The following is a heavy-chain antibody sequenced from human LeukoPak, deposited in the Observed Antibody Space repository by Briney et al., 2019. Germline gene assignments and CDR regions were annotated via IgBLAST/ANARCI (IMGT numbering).Heavy chain of an antibody. CDR2: IKSKTDGGTT. V-gene: IGHV3-15*01. Sequence: PGGSLRLSCAASGFTFSNAWMSWVRQAPGKGPEWVGRIKSKTDGGTTDYAAPVKGRFTISRDDSKNTLYLQMNSLKTEDTAVYYCTTGPYSSGWSSDYWGQGTLVTVSS. CDR3: TTGPYSSGWSSDY. D-gene: IGHD6-19*01. J-gene: IGHJ4*02. CDR1: GFTFSNAW.